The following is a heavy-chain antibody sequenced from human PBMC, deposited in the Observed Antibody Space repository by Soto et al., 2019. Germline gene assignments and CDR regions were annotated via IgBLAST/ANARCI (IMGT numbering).Heavy chain of an antibody. J-gene: IGHJ3*02. CDR1: GGTFSSYA. CDR2: IIPIFGTA. D-gene: IGHD3-10*01. Sequence: QVQLVQSGAEVKKPGSSVKVSCKASGGTFSSYAISWVRQAPGQGLEWMGGIIPIFGTANYAQKFQGRVTITADESTSTAYMELNSLRSEDTAVYYCARGVTYGSGQEGAFDIWGQGTMVTVSS. CDR3: ARGVTYGSGQEGAFDI. V-gene: IGHV1-69*01.